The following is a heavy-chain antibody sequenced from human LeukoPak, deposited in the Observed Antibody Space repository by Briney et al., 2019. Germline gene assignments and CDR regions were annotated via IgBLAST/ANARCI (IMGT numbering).Heavy chain of an antibody. D-gene: IGHD4-23*01. CDR3: ARDLSTVGGDYYVLDV. CDR1: GYTFTRYY. Sequence: ASVKVSCKASGYTFTRYYMHWVRQAPGQGLEWMGIINPTGGSTNYAQKFQGRVTMTRDTSTSTVYMDLSSLRSEDTAVYYCARDLSTVGGDYYVLDVWGQGTTVTVSS. J-gene: IGHJ6*02. CDR2: INPTGGST. V-gene: IGHV1-46*01.